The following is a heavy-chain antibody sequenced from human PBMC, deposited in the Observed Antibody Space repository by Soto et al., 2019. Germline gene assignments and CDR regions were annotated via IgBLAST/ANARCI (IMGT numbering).Heavy chain of an antibody. D-gene: IGHD3-3*01. J-gene: IGHJ4*02. Sequence: GGSLRLSCAASGLTFSWHWMTWVRQSPGKGLEWVANIKQDGSEKYYVDSVKGRFTISRDNAKNSVFLQMNSLTVEDTAMYYCASRVPDVAYYGVFDYWGQGTRVTVSS. V-gene: IGHV3-7*03. CDR2: IKQDGSEK. CDR3: ASRVPDVAYYGVFDY. CDR1: GLTFSWHW.